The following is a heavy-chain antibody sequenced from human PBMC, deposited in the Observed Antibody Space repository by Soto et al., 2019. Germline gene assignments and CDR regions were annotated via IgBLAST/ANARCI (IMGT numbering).Heavy chain of an antibody. D-gene: IGHD3-22*01. CDR3: ARDCYDSSGYDSFPAFDI. Sequence: ASVKVSCKASGYTFTSYGISWVRQAPGQGLEWMGWISAYNGNTNYAQKLQGRVTMTTDTSTSTAYMELRSLRSDDTAVYYCARDCYDSSGYDSFPAFDIWGQGTMVTVS. V-gene: IGHV1-18*01. J-gene: IGHJ3*02. CDR2: ISAYNGNT. CDR1: GYTFTSYG.